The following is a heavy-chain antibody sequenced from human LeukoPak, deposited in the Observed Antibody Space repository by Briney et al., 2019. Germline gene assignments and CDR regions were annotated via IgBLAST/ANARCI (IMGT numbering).Heavy chain of an antibody. Sequence: GGSLRLSCAASGFTFSSYGMSWVRQAPGKGLEWVSAISGSGGSTYYADSVKGRFTISRDNSKNTMYLEMNSLRVEDTAVYYCAKDLRFDYWGQGTLVTVSS. CDR3: AKDLRFDY. CDR1: GFTFSSYG. V-gene: IGHV3-23*01. J-gene: IGHJ4*02. CDR2: ISGSGGST.